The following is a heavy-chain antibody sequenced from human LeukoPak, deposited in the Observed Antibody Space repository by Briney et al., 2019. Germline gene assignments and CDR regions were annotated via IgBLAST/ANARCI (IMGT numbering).Heavy chain of an antibody. Sequence: SETLSLTCTVSGGSISSYYWSWIRQPPGKGLEWIGYIYYSGSTNYNPSLKSRVTISVDTSKNQFSLKLSSVTAADTAVYYCARQSGFLSTFDYWGQGTLVTASS. J-gene: IGHJ4*02. CDR1: GGSISSYY. V-gene: IGHV4-59*08. D-gene: IGHD5/OR15-5a*01. CDR2: IYYSGST. CDR3: ARQSGFLSTFDY.